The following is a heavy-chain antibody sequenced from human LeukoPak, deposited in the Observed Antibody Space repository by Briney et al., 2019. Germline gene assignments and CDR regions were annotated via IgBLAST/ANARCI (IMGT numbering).Heavy chain of an antibody. CDR3: ARRSISGNSCDYFDY. CDR2: MYYSGST. D-gene: IGHD4-23*01. V-gene: IGHV4-59*08. CDR1: GASISSYY. J-gene: IGHJ4*02. Sequence: SETLSLTCTVSGASISSYYWSWLRQPPGKGLEWIAFMYYSGSTNYNPSLKSRVTISLDTSKNQFSLKLSSVTAADTAVYYCARRSISGNSCDYFDYWGPGTLHTVSS.